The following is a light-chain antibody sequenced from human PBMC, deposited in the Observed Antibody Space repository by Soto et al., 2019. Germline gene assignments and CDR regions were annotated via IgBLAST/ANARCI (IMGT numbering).Light chain of an antibody. V-gene: IGKV1-33*01. CDR1: QDISNF. CDR3: QQYDNLRLT. CDR2: DAS. J-gene: IGKJ4*01. Sequence: DIQMTQSPASLSASVGDRVTITGQASQDISNFLNWYRQKPGEAPNLLIYDASTLETGVPSRFSGSGFGTDFTFTISSLQPEDIATYYCQQYDNLRLTFGGGTKVDI.